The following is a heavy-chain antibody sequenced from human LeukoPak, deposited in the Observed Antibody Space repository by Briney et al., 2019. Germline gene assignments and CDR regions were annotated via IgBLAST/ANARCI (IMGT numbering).Heavy chain of an antibody. CDR3: AKDTRYCSGGSCYPFIDY. Sequence: GGSLRLSCAASGFTFSSYWMHWVRQAPGKGLEWVSGISWNSGSIGYADSVKGRFTISRDNAKNSLYLQMNSLRAEDTALYYCAKDTRYCSGGSCYPFIDYWGQGTLVTVSS. CDR1: GFTFSSYW. J-gene: IGHJ4*02. D-gene: IGHD2-15*01. V-gene: IGHV3-9*01. CDR2: ISWNSGSI.